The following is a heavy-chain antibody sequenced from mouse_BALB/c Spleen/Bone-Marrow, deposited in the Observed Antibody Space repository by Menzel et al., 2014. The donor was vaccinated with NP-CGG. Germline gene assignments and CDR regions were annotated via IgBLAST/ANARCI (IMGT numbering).Heavy chain of an antibody. J-gene: IGHJ1*01. CDR1: GYTFTSYY. D-gene: IGHD1-1*01. V-gene: IGHV1S81*02. CDR3: TRSNYGYWYFDV. CDR2: INPINGGT. Sequence: QVQLQQSGAELVKPGASVKLSCKASGYTFTSYYMYWVRQRPGQGLEWIGEINPINGGTNFSKRFKSRATLTVDKSSSTAFMQLSTLTSEDSAVYYCTRSNYGYWYFDVWGAGTTATVSS.